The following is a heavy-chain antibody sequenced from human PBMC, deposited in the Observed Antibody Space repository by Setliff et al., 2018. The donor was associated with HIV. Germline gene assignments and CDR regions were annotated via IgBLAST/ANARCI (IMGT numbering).Heavy chain of an antibody. CDR3: ARGPLLAGDGPYYFDY. J-gene: IGHJ4*02. V-gene: IGHV1-69*13. CDR1: GGTFSSYA. Sequence: GASVKVSCKASGGTFSSYAISWVRQAPGQGLEWMGGIIPIFGTANYAQKFRGRLTITADESTRTAYMELSSLRSEDTAVFYCARGPLLAGDGPYYFDYWGQGTRVTVSS. D-gene: IGHD7-27*01. CDR2: IIPIFGTA.